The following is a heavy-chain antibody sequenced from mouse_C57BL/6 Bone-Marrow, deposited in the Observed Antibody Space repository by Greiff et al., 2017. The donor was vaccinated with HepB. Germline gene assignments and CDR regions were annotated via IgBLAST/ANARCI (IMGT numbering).Heavy chain of an antibody. CDR1: GYTFTSYW. CDR3: ARTMVTTPYYYAMDY. J-gene: IGHJ4*01. Sequence: QVHVKQSGAELAKPGASVKLSCKASGYTFTSYWMHWVKQRPGQGLEWIGYINPSSGYTKYNQKFKDKATLTADKSSSTAYMQLSSLTYEDSAVYYCARTMVTTPYYYAMDYWGQGTSVTVSS. D-gene: IGHD2-2*01. V-gene: IGHV1-7*01. CDR2: INPSSGYT.